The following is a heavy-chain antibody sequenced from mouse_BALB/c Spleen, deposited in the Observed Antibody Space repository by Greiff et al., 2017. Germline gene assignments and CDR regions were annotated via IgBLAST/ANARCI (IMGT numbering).Heavy chain of an antibody. CDR1: GFSLTSYG. CDR3: ARERSYDDYAMDY. CDR2: IWAGGST. V-gene: IGHV2-9*02. D-gene: IGHD2-12*01. J-gene: IGHJ4*01. Sequence: VQGVESGPGLVAPSQSLSITCTVSGFSLTSYGVHWVRQPPGKGLEWLGVIWAGGSTNYNSALMSRLSISKDNSKSQVFLKMNSLQTDDTAMYYCARERSYDDYAMDYWGQGTSVTVSS.